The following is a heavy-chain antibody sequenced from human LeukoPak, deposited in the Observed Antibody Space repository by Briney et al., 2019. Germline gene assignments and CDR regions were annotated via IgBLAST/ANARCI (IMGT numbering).Heavy chain of an antibody. CDR2: IIPIFGTA. Sequence: EASVKVSCKASGYTFSSYGISWVRQAPGQGLEWMGGIIPIFGTANYAQKFQGRVTITADKSTSTAYMELSSLRSEDTAVYYCASSDYGDVYYYYYMDVWGRGTTVTVSS. CDR3: ASSDYGDVYYYYYMDV. CDR1: GYTFSSYG. D-gene: IGHD4-17*01. V-gene: IGHV1-69*06. J-gene: IGHJ6*03.